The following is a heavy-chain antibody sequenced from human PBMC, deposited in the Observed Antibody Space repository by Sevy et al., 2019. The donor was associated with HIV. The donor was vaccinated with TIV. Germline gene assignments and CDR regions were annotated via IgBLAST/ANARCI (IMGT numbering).Heavy chain of an antibody. Sequence: ASVKVSCKASGYNFNTYGITWVRQAPGQGLEWMVLIGVNNGKTNYAARLQARISMTADTSTSTVYMELRTLTSDDTAIYFCARDSYYYDMHSSYRPPDYWGQGTLVTVSS. CDR3: ARDSYYYDMHSSYRPPDY. CDR1: GYNFNTYG. CDR2: IGVNNGKT. J-gene: IGHJ4*02. D-gene: IGHD3-22*01. V-gene: IGHV1-18*01.